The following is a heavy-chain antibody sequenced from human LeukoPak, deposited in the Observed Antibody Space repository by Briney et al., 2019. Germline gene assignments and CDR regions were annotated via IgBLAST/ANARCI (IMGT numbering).Heavy chain of an antibody. CDR3: ARDKPAVTTSYYYGMDV. J-gene: IGHJ6*04. D-gene: IGHD4-17*01. V-gene: IGHV1-18*04. CDR2: ISAYNGST. Sequence: GASVKVSCKASGYTFTSYGISWVRQAPGQGLEWMGWISAYNGSTNYAQKLQGRVTMTTDTSTSTAYMELRSLRSDDTAVYYCARDKPAVTTSYYYGMDVWGKGTTVTVSS. CDR1: GYTFTSYG.